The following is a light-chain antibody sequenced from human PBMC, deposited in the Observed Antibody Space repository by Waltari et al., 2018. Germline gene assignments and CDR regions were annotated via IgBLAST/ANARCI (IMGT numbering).Light chain of an antibody. CDR1: QSVSTY. CDR3: QQRYKWPLT. J-gene: IGKJ4*01. CDR2: DSS. V-gene: IGKV3-11*01. Sequence: EIVLTQSPATLSLSPGERATLSFRASQSVSTYLAWNQQGPGQPPRLLIYDSSFRATGIPARFSGSVSETDFTLTISSLEPEDFAVYYCQQRYKWPLTFGGGSKVEI.